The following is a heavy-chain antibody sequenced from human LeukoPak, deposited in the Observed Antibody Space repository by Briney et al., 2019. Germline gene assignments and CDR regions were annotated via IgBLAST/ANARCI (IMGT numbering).Heavy chain of an antibody. CDR1: GGSINSSNYN. Sequence: SETLSLTCTVSGGSINSSNYNWGWIRQPPRRGPEWLASVYYSGLTYYNSSLKSRVSISVDTSKNQFSLKLASVTAADTAVYYCARVAYGSGSRLIDCWGQGTLVTISS. J-gene: IGHJ4*02. V-gene: IGHV4-39*07. CDR3: ARVAYGSGSRLIDC. D-gene: IGHD3-10*01. CDR2: VYYSGLT.